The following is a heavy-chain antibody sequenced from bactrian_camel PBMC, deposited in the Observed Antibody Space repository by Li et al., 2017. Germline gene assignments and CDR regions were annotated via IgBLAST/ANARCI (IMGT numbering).Heavy chain of an antibody. V-gene: IGHV3S53*01. Sequence: HVQLVESGGGSVQAGGSLKLSCAAPGYVISRCGMGWYRQSPGKEREMVSTITTSGVTTCADSTKGRFIISQGNAKNTLYLQMDNLKTDDSAMYYCAGADYWSTLRDCPRAMRDFRYWGQGTQVTVSS. CDR3: AGADYWSTLRDCPRAMRDFRY. CDR2: ITTSGVT. CDR1: GYVISRCG. D-gene: IGHD1*01. J-gene: IGHJ6*01.